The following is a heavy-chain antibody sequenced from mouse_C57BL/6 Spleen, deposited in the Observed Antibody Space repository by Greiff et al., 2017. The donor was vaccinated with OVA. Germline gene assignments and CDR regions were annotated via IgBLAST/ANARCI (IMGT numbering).Heavy chain of an antibody. Sequence: VQLQQSGPELVKPGASVKISCKASGYSFTGYYMNWVKQSPEKSLEWIGELNPSTGGTTYNQKFKAKATLTVDKSSSTAYMQRKSLTSEDSAVYYCARGILRSQYYLDYWGQGTTLTVSS. CDR3: ARGILRSQYYLDY. CDR1: GYSFTGYY. CDR2: LNPSTGGT. V-gene: IGHV1-42*01. J-gene: IGHJ2*01. D-gene: IGHD1-1*01.